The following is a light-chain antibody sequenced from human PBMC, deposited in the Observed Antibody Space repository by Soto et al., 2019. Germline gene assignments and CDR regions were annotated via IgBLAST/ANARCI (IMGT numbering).Light chain of an antibody. CDR1: SSDVGAFNY. CDR2: EVS. CDR3: SSYTGNNNYV. J-gene: IGLJ1*01. V-gene: IGLV2-14*01. Sequence: QSVLTQPASVSGSPGQSITISCTGTSSDVGAFNYVSWYQQRPGKAPKLMIYEVSDRPSGVSNRFSGSKSGNTASLTISGLQAEDEADYYCSSYTGNNNYVFGTGTKGTVL.